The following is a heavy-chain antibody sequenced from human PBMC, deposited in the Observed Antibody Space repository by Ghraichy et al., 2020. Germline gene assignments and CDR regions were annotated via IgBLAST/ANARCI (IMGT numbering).Heavy chain of an antibody. V-gene: IGHV4-39*07. J-gene: IGHJ4*02. CDR2: IYYSGST. D-gene: IGHD6-13*01. Sequence: GSLSLTCTVSGGSISSSSYYWGWIRQPPGKGLEWIGSIYYSGSTYYNPSLKSRVTISVDTSKNQFSLKLSSVTAADTAVYYCARDPGYSSSWFLDITFYYFDYWGQGTLVTVSS. CDR1: GGSISSSSYY. CDR3: ARDPGYSSSWFLDITFYYFDY.